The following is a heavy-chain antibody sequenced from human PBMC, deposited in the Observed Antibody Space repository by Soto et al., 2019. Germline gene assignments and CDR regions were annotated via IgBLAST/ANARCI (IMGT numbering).Heavy chain of an antibody. V-gene: IGHV3-33*01. CDR1: GFTFSSYG. J-gene: IGHJ3*02. D-gene: IGHD1-1*01. CDR2: IWYDGSNK. Sequence: GGSLRLSCAASGFTFSSYGMHWVRQAPGKGLEWVAVIWYDGSNKYYADSVKGRFTISRDNSKNTLYLQMNSLRAEDTAVYYCARDGKEPLDAFDIWGQGTMVTVSS. CDR3: ARDGKEPLDAFDI.